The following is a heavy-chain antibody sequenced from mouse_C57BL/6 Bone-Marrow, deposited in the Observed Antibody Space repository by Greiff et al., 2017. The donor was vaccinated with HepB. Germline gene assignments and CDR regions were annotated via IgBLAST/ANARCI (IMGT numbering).Heavy chain of an antibody. J-gene: IGHJ2*01. CDR2: IYPGGGYT. CDR3: ARRGGLRYFDY. Sequence: QVQLQQSGAELVRPGTSVKMSCKASGYTFTNYWIGWAKQRPGHGLEWIGDIYPGGGYTNYNEKFKGKATLTADKSTSTAYMQFSSLTSEDSAIYYCARRGGLRYFDYWGQGTTLTVSS. V-gene: IGHV1-63*01. CDR1: GYTFTNYW. D-gene: IGHD2-4*01.